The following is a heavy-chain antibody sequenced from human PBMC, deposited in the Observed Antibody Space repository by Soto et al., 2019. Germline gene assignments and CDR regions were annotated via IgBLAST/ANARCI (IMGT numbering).Heavy chain of an antibody. V-gene: IGHV4-34*01. J-gene: IGHJ4*02. D-gene: IGHD6-13*01. CDR3: ARRGIAGNPYDY. CDR1: GGSFIGYY. CDR2: INHSGST. Sequence: ASETLSLTCAVYGGSFIGYYWSWIRQPPGKGLEWIGEINHSGSTNYNPSLKSRVTISVDTSKNQFSLKLSSVTAADTAVYYCARRGIAGNPYDYWGQGTLVTVSS.